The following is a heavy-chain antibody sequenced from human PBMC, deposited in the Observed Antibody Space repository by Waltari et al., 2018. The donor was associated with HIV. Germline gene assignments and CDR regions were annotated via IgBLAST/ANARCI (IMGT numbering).Heavy chain of an antibody. CDR3: ARDLNIAARPLGY. Sequence: QVQLVQSGAEVKNPGASVKVSCKAPGYPFTGSYMHWVRQAPGQGLEWMGWIKPNSGGTNYAQKFQGRVTMTRDTSISTAYMELSRLRSDDTAVYYCARDLNIAARPLGYWGQGTLVTVSS. D-gene: IGHD6-6*01. CDR2: IKPNSGGT. V-gene: IGHV1-2*02. CDR1: GYPFTGSY. J-gene: IGHJ4*02.